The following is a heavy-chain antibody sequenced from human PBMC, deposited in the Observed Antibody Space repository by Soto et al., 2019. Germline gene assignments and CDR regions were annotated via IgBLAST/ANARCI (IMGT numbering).Heavy chain of an antibody. CDR1: GGSINGYY. J-gene: IGHJ4*02. V-gene: IGHV4-59*01. CDR3: ARGGGWLPED. D-gene: IGHD5-12*01. CDR2: IYYSGTT. Sequence: SETLSLTCTVSGGSINGYYWSWIRQRQPPGKGLEWVANIYYSGTTTYNPSLKSRVIISVDTAKNQFFLKLSSVTAADTAVYYCARGGGWLPEDWGQGTLVTVSS.